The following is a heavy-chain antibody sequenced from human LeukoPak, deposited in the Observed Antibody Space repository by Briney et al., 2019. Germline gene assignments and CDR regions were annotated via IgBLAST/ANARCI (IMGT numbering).Heavy chain of an antibody. D-gene: IGHD3-10*01. CDR2: IYYSGST. CDR1: GGSISIYY. CDR3: ARRLGGSGSYYY. Sequence: SETLSLTCTVSGGSISIYYWGWIRQPPGKGLEWIGSIYYSGSTYYNPSLKSRVTISVDTSKNQFSLKLRSVTAADTAVYYCARRLGGSGSYYYWGQGTLVTVSS. V-gene: IGHV4-39*01. J-gene: IGHJ4*02.